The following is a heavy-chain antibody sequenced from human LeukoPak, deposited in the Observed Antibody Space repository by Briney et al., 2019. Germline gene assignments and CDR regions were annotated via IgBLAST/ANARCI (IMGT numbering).Heavy chain of an antibody. J-gene: IGHJ4*02. CDR2: ISTRGTTI. Sequence: PGGSLRLSCAASGFTFSDYYMSWIRQAPGKGLEWVSYISTRGTTIYYADSVKGRFTISRDNAKSSLHLQMNSLRADDTAVYYCARDRGYCTNGVCYLYHFDYWGQGTLVTVSS. V-gene: IGHV3-11*01. D-gene: IGHD2-8*01. CDR3: ARDRGYCTNGVCYLYHFDY. CDR1: GFTFSDYY.